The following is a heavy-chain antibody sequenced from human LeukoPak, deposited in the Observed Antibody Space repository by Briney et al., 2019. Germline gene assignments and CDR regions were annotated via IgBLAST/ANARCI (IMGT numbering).Heavy chain of an antibody. CDR3: ARASLRGLYYGMDV. Sequence: PGGSLRLSCAASGFTFSSFGMNWVRQAPGKGLEWVSYISDSSSLTYYADPVRGRFTISRDYSKNTLYLQMNSLRAEDAAVYYCARASLRGLYYGMDVWGQGTTVTVSS. CDR1: GFTFSSFG. CDR2: ISDSSSLT. V-gene: IGHV3-48*01. J-gene: IGHJ6*02.